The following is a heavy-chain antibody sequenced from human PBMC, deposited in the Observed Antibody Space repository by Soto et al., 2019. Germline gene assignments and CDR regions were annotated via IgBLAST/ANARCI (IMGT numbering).Heavy chain of an antibody. CDR3: ARDVNWNDTVFQGHYYYYGMDV. J-gene: IGHJ6*02. V-gene: IGHV1-69*12. CDR1: GGTFSSYA. D-gene: IGHD1-20*01. Sequence: QVQPVQSGAEVKKPGSSVKVSCKASGGTFSSYAISWVRQAPGQGLEWMGGIIPIFGTANYAQKFQGRVTITADESTSTAYMELSSLRSEDTAVYYCARDVNWNDTVFQGHYYYYGMDVWGQGTTVTVSS. CDR2: IIPIFGTA.